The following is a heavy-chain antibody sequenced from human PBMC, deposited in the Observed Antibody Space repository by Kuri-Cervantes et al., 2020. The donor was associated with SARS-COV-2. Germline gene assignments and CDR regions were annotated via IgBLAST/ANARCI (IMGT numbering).Heavy chain of an antibody. CDR2: ISGSGINF. Sequence: GESLKISCSASGFTFSSHALHWVRQTPGKGLEWVSGISGSGINFGNADSVKGRFTISRDTSMNTMYLQMNSLRVEDTAVYYCARVRKRTLFGDIDYWGQGLMVTVSS. J-gene: IGHJ4*02. D-gene: IGHD3-10*01. CDR1: GFTFSSHA. CDR3: ARVRKRTLFGDIDY. V-gene: IGHV3-23*01.